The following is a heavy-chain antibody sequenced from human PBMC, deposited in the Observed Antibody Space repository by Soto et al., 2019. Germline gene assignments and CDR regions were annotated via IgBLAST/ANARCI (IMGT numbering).Heavy chain of an antibody. CDR3: AKGPATGGCSGGSCYFGYYMDV. CDR2: ISWNSGSI. J-gene: IGHJ6*03. D-gene: IGHD2-15*01. Sequence: GGSLRLSCAASGFTFDDYAMHWVRQAPGKGLEWVSGISWNSGSIGYADSVKGRFTISRDNAKNSLYLQMNSLRAEDTALYYCAKGPATGGCSGGSCYFGYYMDVWGKGTTVTDSS. V-gene: IGHV3-9*01. CDR1: GFTFDDYA.